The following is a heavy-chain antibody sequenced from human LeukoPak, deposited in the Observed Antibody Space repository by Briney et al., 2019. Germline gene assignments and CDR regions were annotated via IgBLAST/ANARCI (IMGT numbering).Heavy chain of an antibody. CDR3: ARGGFLAVAGTTEFDY. D-gene: IGHD6-19*01. CDR1: GYTFTSYD. CDR2: TNPNSGNT. V-gene: IGHV1-8*01. J-gene: IGHJ4*02. Sequence: GASVKVSCKASGYTFTSYDINWVRQATGQGLEWMGWTNPNSGNTGYAQKFQGRVTMTRNTSISTAYMELSSLRSEDTAVYYCARGGFLAVAGTTEFDYWGQGTLVTVSS.